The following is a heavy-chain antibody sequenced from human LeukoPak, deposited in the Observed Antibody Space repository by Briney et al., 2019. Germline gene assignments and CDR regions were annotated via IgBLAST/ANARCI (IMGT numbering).Heavy chain of an antibody. V-gene: IGHV3-43*02. Sequence: GGSLRLSCAASGFTFDDYAMHWVRQAPGKGLEWVSLISGDGGSTYYADSVKGRFTISRDNSKNSLYLQMNSLRTEDTAFYYCANSGKEPAPIDYWGQGTLVTVSS. J-gene: IGHJ4*02. D-gene: IGHD1-26*01. CDR1: GFTFDDYA. CDR3: ANSGKEPAPIDY. CDR2: ISGDGGST.